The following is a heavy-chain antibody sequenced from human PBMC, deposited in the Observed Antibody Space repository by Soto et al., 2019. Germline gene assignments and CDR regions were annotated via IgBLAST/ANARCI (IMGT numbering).Heavy chain of an antibody. CDR2: IYYSGST. CDR3: ARDMGDGGYSYSN. Sequence: PSETLSLTCTVSGGSISSGGYYWSWIRQHPGKGLEWIGYIYYSGSTYYKPSLKSRVTISVDTSKNKFSLKLSSVTAADKAVFYCARDMGDGGYSYSNWGQGTLVTVSS. CDR1: GGSISSGGYY. D-gene: IGHD5-18*01. V-gene: IGHV4-31*03. J-gene: IGHJ4*02.